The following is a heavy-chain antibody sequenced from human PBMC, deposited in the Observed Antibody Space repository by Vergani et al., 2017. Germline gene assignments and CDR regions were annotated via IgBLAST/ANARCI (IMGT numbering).Heavy chain of an antibody. V-gene: IGHV3-30*02. D-gene: IGHD2/OR15-2a*01. CDR2: IRYDATYK. Sequence: VNLSISGGGVVQAGGSLRLSCVASGFDFRTFGMHWVRRAPGKGLEWVAFIRYDATYKFYGDSMKGRFTISRDNSKDTLYLEMNSLRGEDSAVYYCVRHSWFRSCKSVNCSSWDYWGQGTPVTVSS. J-gene: IGHJ4*02. CDR1: GFDFRTFG. CDR3: VRHSWFRSCKSVNCSSWDY.